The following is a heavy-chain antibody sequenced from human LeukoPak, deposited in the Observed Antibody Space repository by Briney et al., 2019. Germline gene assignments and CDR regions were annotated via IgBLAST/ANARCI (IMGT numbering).Heavy chain of an antibody. V-gene: IGHV3-23*01. CDR2: ISGSGGST. D-gene: IGHD6-6*01. J-gene: IGHJ4*02. Sequence: PGRSLRLSCAASGFTFDDYAMHWVRQAPGKGLEWVSAISGSGGSTYYADSVKGRFTIFRDNSKNTLYLQMNSLRAEDTAVYYCAAGAEYSSSGMDYWGQGTLVTVSS. CDR3: AAGAEYSSSGMDY. CDR1: GFTFDDYA.